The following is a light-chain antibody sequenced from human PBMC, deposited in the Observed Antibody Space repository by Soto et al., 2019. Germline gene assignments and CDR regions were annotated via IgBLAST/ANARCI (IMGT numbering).Light chain of an antibody. CDR3: ETWDSNTRV. CDR1: SGHSSYT. Sequence: QSVLTQSSSASASLGSSVKLTCTLSSGHSSYTIAWHQQQPGKAPRYLMKLEGSGSYNKGSGVPDRFSGSSSGADRYLTISNLQLEDEADYYCETWDSNTRVFGAGTQLTVL. CDR2: LEGSGSY. V-gene: IGLV4-60*01. J-gene: IGLJ2*01.